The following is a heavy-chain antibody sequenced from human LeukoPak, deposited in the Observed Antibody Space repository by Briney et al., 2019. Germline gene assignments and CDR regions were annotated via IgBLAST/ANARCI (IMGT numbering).Heavy chain of an antibody. CDR1: GYTFTSYY. CDR2: INPSGGST. CDR3: ARATMVRRADDAFDI. D-gene: IGHD3-10*01. Sequence: GASVKVSCKASGYTFTSYYMHWVRQAPGQGLEWMGIINPSGGSTSYAQKFQGRVTMTRDTSTSTVYMELSSLRSEDTAVYYCARATMVRRADDAFDIWGQGTMVTVSS. J-gene: IGHJ3*02. V-gene: IGHV1-46*01.